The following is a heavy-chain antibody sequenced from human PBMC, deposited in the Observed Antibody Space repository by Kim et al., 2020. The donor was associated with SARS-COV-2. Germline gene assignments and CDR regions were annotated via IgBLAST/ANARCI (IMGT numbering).Heavy chain of an antibody. J-gene: IGHJ1*01. Sequence: SVKVSCKASGGTFSSYAISWVRQAPGQVLEWLGVIIPIFFTAYYAQMFQCSVTISSHESTSTAYMELTLLCSYDTPVYYFSRYPLYF. CDR2: IIPIFFTA. CDR3: SRYPLYF. V-gene: IGHV1-69*13. CDR1: GGTFSSYA.